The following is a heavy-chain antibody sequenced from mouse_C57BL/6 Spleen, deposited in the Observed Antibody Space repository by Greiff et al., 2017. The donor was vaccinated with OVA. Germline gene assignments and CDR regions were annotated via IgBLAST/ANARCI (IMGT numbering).Heavy chain of an antibody. V-gene: IGHV5-17*01. Sequence: EVKLVESGGGLVKPGGSLKLSCAASGFTFSDYGMHWVRQAPEKGLEWVAYISSGSSTIYYADTVKGRFTISRDNAKNTLFLQMTSLRSEDTAMYYCAKINSSGYRGWFADWGKGTLVTVSA. D-gene: IGHD3-2*02. CDR2: ISSGSSTI. J-gene: IGHJ3*01. CDR1: GFTFSDYG. CDR3: AKINSSGYRGWFAD.